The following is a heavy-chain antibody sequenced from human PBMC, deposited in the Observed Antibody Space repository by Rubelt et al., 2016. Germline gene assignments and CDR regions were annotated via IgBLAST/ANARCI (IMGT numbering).Heavy chain of an antibody. CDR1: GFTFSSYA. D-gene: IGHD2-15*01. J-gene: IGHJ4*02. V-gene: IGHV3-30*04. Sequence: QVQLVESGGGVVQPGRSLRLSCAASGFTFSSYAMQWVRQAPGKGLEWVAVISYDGSNKYYADSVKVRFTISRDNSKNTLYLQMNSLRAEDTAVYYCAREITPADLDWGQGTLVTVSS. CDR3: AREITPADLD. CDR2: ISYDGSNK.